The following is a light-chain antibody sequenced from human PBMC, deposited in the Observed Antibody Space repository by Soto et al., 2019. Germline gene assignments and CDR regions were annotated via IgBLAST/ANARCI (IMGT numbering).Light chain of an antibody. J-gene: IGKJ1*01. CDR1: QRISAF. CDR2: SAS. Sequence: DIQMTQSPSSVSAFVGESVTITCHASQRISAFLNWYHQKPGKAPKLLIYSASYLQSGVPSNFSGSGSGTDFTLTISGLEPEDFAVYYCHQYESWTFGQGTKVDIK. V-gene: IGKV1-39*01. CDR3: HQYESWT.